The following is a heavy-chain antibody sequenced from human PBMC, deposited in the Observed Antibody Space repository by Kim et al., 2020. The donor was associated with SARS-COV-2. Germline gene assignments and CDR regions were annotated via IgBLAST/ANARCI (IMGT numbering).Heavy chain of an antibody. CDR3: ARTKSGWYRYFDY. J-gene: IGHJ4*02. CDR1: GGSISSYY. V-gene: IGHV4-59*01. CDR2: IYYSGST. D-gene: IGHD6-19*01. Sequence: SETLSLTCTVSGGSISSYYWSWIRQPPGKGLEWIGYIYYSGSTNYNPSLKSRVTISVDTSKNQFSLKLSSVTAADTAVYYCARTKSGWYRYFDYWGQGTLVTVSS.